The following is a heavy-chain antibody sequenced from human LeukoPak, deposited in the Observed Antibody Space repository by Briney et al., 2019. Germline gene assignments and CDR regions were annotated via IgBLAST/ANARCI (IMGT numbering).Heavy chain of an antibody. CDR3: ASGPGGYYDSSGSFDY. CDR1: GFTFSSYS. Sequence: GVLRLSCAASGFTFSSYSMNWVRQAPGKGLEWVSSISSSSSYIYYADSVKGRFTISRDNAKNSLYLQMNSLRAEDTAVYYCASGPGGYYDSSGSFDYWGQGTLVTVSS. V-gene: IGHV3-21*01. J-gene: IGHJ4*02. D-gene: IGHD3-22*01. CDR2: ISSSSSYI.